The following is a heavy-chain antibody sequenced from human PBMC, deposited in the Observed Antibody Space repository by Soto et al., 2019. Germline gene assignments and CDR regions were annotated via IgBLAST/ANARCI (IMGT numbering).Heavy chain of an antibody. V-gene: IGHV4-4*02. CDR3: ARKAPEAFDI. J-gene: IGHJ3*02. Sequence: TSETLSLTCSVSGDSINNKNWWTWLRQPPGKRLEWIGDIYHTGRSSYNPSLTSRVTMSVDKSKNQFSLKLSSVTAADTAVYYYARKAPEAFDIWGQGTMVTVSS. CDR1: GDSINNKNW. CDR2: IYHTGRS.